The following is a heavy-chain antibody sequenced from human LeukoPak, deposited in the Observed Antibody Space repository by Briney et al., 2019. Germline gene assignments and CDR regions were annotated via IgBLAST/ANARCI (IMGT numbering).Heavy chain of an antibody. D-gene: IGHD2-15*01. CDR1: GGSISSSSYY. CDR3: ARGGGGSCYD. CDR2: IYYSGST. V-gene: IGHV4-39*01. Sequence: SETLSLTCTVSGGSISSSSYYWGWIRQPPGKGLEWIGSIYYSGSTYYNPSLKSRVTISVDTSKNQFSLKLSSVTAADTAVYYCARGGGGSCYDWGQGTLVTVSS. J-gene: IGHJ4*02.